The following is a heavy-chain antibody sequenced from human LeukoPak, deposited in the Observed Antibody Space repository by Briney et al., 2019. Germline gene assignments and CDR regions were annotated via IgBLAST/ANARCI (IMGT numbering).Heavy chain of an antibody. CDR2: IYYSGST. CDR3: ARDSDYYGMDV. CDR1: GGSISSYY. Sequence: SETLSLTCTVSGGSISSYYWSWIRQPPGKGLEWIGYIYYSGSTNYNPSLKSRVTISVDTSKNQFSLKLSSVTAADTAAYYCARDSDYYGMDVWGQGTTVTVSS. J-gene: IGHJ6*02. V-gene: IGHV4-59*12.